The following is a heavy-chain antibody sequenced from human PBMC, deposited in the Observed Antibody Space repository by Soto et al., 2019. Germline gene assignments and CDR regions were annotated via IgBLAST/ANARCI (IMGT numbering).Heavy chain of an antibody. CDR1: GFIFDDYA. CDR3: AKTGDLGKCGGGCPGHSGFDP. CDR2: ISWNSGHI. V-gene: IGHV3-9*01. D-gene: IGHD2-21*02. J-gene: IGHJ5*02. Sequence: LRLSCAASGFIFDDYAMHWVRQTPGKGLEWVSGISWNSGHIDYADPVRGRFTISRDNAKNFVYLQMNSLRGEDTALYYCAKTGDLGKCGGGCPGHSGFDPWGLGTLVTVSS.